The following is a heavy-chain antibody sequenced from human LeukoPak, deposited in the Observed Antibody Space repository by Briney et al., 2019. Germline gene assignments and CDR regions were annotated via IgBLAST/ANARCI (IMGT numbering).Heavy chain of an antibody. V-gene: IGHV3-30*02. J-gene: IGHJ4*02. D-gene: IGHD5-18*01. CDR3: AKVRESGYTYGLSPDY. Sequence: GGSLRLSCAASGFTFSSYGMHWVRQAPGKGLEWVAFIRYDGNNKYYADSVKGRFTISRDNSKNTLYLQMNSLRAEDTAVYYCAKVRESGYTYGLSPDYWGQGTLVTVSS. CDR1: GFTFSSYG. CDR2: IRYDGNNK.